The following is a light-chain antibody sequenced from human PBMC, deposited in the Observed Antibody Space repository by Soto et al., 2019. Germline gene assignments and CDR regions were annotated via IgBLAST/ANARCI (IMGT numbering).Light chain of an antibody. J-gene: IGLJ2*01. Sequence: QSALTQPASVSGSPGQSITISCTGTSTNVGSSNFVSWYQQYPGKAPRLVIYDGSKRPSGVSIRFSGSKSGNTASLTISGLQTEDDADYYCCSYAGTNTWVFGGGTTLTVL. CDR1: STNVGSSNF. CDR3: CSYAGTNTWV. V-gene: IGLV2-23*01. CDR2: DGS.